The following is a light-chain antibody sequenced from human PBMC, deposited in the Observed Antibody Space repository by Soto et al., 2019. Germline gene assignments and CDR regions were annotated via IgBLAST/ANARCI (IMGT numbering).Light chain of an antibody. V-gene: IGKV1-33*01. CDR1: QNINNY. CDR2: DAS. CDR3: QQANTFPRT. Sequence: DIQMTQSPSSLSASVGDRVTITCQASQNINNYLNWYQQKPGRAPKLLIYDASNLEAGVPSRFSGSGSGTDFTLTITSLQPGDFATYYCQQANTFPRTFGQGTRLEIK. J-gene: IGKJ5*01.